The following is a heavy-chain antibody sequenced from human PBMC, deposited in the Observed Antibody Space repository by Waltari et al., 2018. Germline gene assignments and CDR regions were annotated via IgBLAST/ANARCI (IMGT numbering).Heavy chain of an antibody. J-gene: IGHJ4*02. CDR3: AREGPDYYFDY. Sequence: QVQLQESGPGLVKPSQTLSLTCTVSGGSISSGSYYWSWIRQPAGKGLEWIGRIYTSGSTNYNPSLKSRVTISVDTSKNQFSLKLSSVTAADTAVYYCAREGPDYYFDYWGQGTLVTVSS. CDR2: IYTSGST. CDR1: GGSISSGSYY. V-gene: IGHV4-61*02. D-gene: IGHD2-21*02.